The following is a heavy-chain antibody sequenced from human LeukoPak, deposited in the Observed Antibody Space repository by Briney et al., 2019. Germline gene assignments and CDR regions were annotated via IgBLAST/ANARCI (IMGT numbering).Heavy chain of an antibody. V-gene: IGHV1-24*01. CDR3: ARGGSGYSYGLSVGYYYYYMDV. CDR2: FDPEDGET. D-gene: IGHD5-18*01. CDR1: GYTLTELS. Sequence: ASVKVSCKVSGYTLTELSMHWVRQAPGKGLEWMGGFDPEDGETIYAQKFQGRVTITADESASTAYMELSSLRSEDTAVYYCARGGSGYSYGLSVGYYYYYMDVWGKGTTVTVSS. J-gene: IGHJ6*03.